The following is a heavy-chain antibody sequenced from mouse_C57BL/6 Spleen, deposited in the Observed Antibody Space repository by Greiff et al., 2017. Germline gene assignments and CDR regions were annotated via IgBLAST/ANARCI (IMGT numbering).Heavy chain of an antibody. J-gene: IGHJ3*01. Sequence: QVHVKQSGAELAKPGASVKLSCKASGYTFTSYWMHWVKQRPGQGLEWIGYINPSSGYTKYNQKFKDKATLTADKSSSTAYMQLSSLTYEDSAVYYCARAETARSFAYWGQGTLVTVSA. CDR1: GYTFTSYW. D-gene: IGHD3-2*01. V-gene: IGHV1-7*01. CDR3: ARAETARSFAY. CDR2: INPSSGYT.